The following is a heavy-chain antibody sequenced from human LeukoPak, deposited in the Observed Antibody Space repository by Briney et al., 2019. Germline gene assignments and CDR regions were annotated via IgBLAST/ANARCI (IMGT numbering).Heavy chain of an antibody. CDR1: GFTFSNYW. V-gene: IGHV3-7*01. D-gene: IGHD6-13*01. Sequence: GGSLTLSCTASGFTFSNYWMSWVRQAPGKGLEWVANIKQDGSEKYYVDSVKGRFTISRDNAKNSLYLQMNSLRADDTAVYYCARDDSSSWYKDWGQGTLVTVSS. CDR2: IKQDGSEK. J-gene: IGHJ4*02. CDR3: ARDDSSSWYKD.